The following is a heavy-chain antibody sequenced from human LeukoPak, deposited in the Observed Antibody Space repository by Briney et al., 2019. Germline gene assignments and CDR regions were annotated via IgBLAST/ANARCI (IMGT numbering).Heavy chain of an antibody. V-gene: IGHV3-21*01. CDR1: GFTFSSYS. CDR3: ARGGWYYFEY. J-gene: IGHJ4*02. CDR2: ISGRSNYI. Sequence: GGSLRLSCAASGFTFSSYSMNWVRQAPGKGLEWVSFISGRSNYIYYADSVRGRFTISRDNAKNSLYLQMSSLRAEDTAVYYCARGGWYYFEYWGQGGLVTVSS.